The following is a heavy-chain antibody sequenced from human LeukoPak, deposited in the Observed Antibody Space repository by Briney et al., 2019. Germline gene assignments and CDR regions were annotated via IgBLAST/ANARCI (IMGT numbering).Heavy chain of an antibody. J-gene: IGHJ4*02. CDR3: ARGARLFDS. V-gene: IGHV4-4*09. CDR2: IYISGDT. D-gene: IGHD3-16*01. Sequence: PSETLSLTCTVSGVSISSYYWSWIRQPPGKGLECIGYIYISGDTNYNPSLKSRVTMSLDTSKNQFSLELSSLTAADTAVYYCARGARLFDSWGQGTLVTVSS. CDR1: GVSISSYY.